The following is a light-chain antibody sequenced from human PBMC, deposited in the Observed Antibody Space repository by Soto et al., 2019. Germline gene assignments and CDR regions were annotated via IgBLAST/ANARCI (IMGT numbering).Light chain of an antibody. CDR1: QSLLHRNGYNY. CDR3: MQALQTPKT. CDR2: FGS. J-gene: IGKJ1*01. V-gene: IGKV2-28*01. Sequence: DIVMTQSALSLPVTPGEPASISCRSSQSLLHRNGYNYLDWYLQKPGQSPQLLIYFGSNRASGVHDRFSGSGSGTDFTLKISRVEAEDVGVYYCMQALQTPKTFGQGTKVEIK.